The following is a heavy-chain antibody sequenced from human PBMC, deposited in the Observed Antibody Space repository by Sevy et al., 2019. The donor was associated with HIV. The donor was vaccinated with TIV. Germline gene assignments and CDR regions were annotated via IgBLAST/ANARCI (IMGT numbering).Heavy chain of an antibody. CDR2: ISDGGGTT. D-gene: IGHD3-10*01. CDR1: GFTFRNYV. CDR3: AKRVAGALAALDI. Sequence: GGSLRLSCAASGFTFRNYVMNWVRQPPGKGLEWGSVISDGGGTTSYADSVKGRFTISRDDSKSTLYLQMNSLRVEDTAVYFCAKRVAGALAALDIWGQGTMVTVSS. J-gene: IGHJ3*02. V-gene: IGHV3-23*01.